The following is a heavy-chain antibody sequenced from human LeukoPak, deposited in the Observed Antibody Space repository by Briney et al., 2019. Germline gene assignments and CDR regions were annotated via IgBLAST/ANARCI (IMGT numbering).Heavy chain of an antibody. D-gene: IGHD2-2*01. J-gene: IGHJ5*02. V-gene: IGHV3-21*01. CDR2: ISSSSSYI. Sequence: GGSLRLSCAASGFTFSSYSMNWVRQAPGKGLEWVSSISSSSSYIYYADSVKGRFTISRDNAKNSLYLQMNSLRAEDTAVYYCARDLTPCSSTSCYGWSDPWGQGTLVTVSS. CDR3: ARDLTPCSSTSCYGWSDP. CDR1: GFTFSSYS.